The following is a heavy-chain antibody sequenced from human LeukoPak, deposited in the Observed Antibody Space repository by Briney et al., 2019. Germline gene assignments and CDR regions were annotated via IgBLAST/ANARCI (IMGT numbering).Heavy chain of an antibody. D-gene: IGHD3-9*01. CDR2: ISGSGGNI. J-gene: IGHJ4*02. CDR1: GFTFSNYA. CDR3: ARGGYDILTGYPN. Sequence: GGSLRLSCAASGFTFSNYAMSWVRQAPVKGLGWVAKISGSGGNIYYGDSVKGRFTISRDNSKNTLYLQMNSLRAEDTAVYYCARGGYDILTGYPNWGQGTLVTVSS. V-gene: IGHV3-23*01.